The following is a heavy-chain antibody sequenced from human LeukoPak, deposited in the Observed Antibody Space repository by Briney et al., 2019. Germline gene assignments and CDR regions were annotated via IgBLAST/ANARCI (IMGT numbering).Heavy chain of an antibody. CDR3: ASSKLGELSLPFDY. D-gene: IGHD3-16*02. CDR2: TRNKANSYTT. Sequence: GESLKISCAASGFTFSDHYMDLVRQAPGKGLEWVGRTRNKANSYTTEYAASVKGRFTISRDDSKNSLYLQMNSLKTEDTAVYYCASSKLGELSLPFDYWGQGTLVTVSS. V-gene: IGHV3-72*01. J-gene: IGHJ4*02. CDR1: GFTFSDHY.